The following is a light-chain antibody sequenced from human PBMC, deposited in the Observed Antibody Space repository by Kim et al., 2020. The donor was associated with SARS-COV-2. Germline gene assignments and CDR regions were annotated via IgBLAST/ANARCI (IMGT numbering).Light chain of an antibody. CDR3: QSYDSSLSVV. Sequence: GQGVTISCTGSSSKIGAGSDVHWYQQLPGTAPKLLIYGNSNRPSGVPDRFSGSKSGTSASLAITGLQAEDEADYYCQSYDSSLSVVFGGGTQLTVL. CDR2: GNS. J-gene: IGLJ2*01. V-gene: IGLV1-40*01. CDR1: SSKIGAGSD.